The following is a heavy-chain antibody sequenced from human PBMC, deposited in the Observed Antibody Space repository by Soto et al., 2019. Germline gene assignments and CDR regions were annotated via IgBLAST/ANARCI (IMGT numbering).Heavy chain of an antibody. CDR1: GFTYNNYA. J-gene: IGHJ4*02. V-gene: IGHV3-23*01. CDR3: AKGSVVVAATFDY. Sequence: EVQLLKSGGALVQPAVSLSLSCAASGFTYNNYAMGWVRQAPGEGLEWVSAISSSGYSAYYADSVKGRFTISRDNSRNTMLLQMTKLSAEDTAVYYCAKGSVVVAATFDYWGQVTQVTVSS. D-gene: IGHD2-21*02. CDR2: ISSSGYSA.